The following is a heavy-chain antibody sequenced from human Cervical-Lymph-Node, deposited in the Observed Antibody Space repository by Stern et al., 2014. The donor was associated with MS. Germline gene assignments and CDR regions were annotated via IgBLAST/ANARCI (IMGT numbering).Heavy chain of an antibody. D-gene: IGHD3-3*01. CDR1: AGSISSDDYS. J-gene: IGHJ4*02. V-gene: IGHV4-30-2*01. Sequence: QLQLQESGSGLVKPSPTLSLTCTVSAGSISSDDYSWSWIRQPPGKGLEWIGNIYHIGSTFYNQSLRSRVTISKDRPKKPFSLKRSSVTAADTAVYYCARSHGRFLDWLTPYFDYWGQGSLVTVSS. CDR2: IYHIGST. CDR3: ARSHGRFLDWLTPYFDY.